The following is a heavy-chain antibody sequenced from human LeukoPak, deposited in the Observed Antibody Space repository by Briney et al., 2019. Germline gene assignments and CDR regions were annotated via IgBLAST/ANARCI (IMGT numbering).Heavy chain of an antibody. D-gene: IGHD3-16*01. CDR2: ISGSGGST. Sequence: GGSLRLACAASGFTFSSYAMSWVRQAPGKGLEWVSAISGSGGSTYYADSVKGRFTTPREYSKNTLSLQMHSLRVDDTAVYYCARDQTTMISLVLDYWGQGTLVAVSS. CDR1: GFTFSSYA. V-gene: IGHV3-23*01. CDR3: ARDQTTMISLVLDY. J-gene: IGHJ4*02.